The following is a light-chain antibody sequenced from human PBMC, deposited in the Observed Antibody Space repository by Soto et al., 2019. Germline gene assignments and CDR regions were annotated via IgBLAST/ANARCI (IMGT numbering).Light chain of an antibody. V-gene: IGKV3-20*01. CDR1: QNVRNNY. CDR2: DAS. Sequence: EVVLTQSPDTLSLSPGERVTLSCWASQNVRNNYLAWYQQKPGQAPRVLIYDASSRATGIPDRFSGSGTGADFTLTISRLEPEDFAVYYCQQYGSSPRTFGRGTKVEIK. J-gene: IGKJ4*01. CDR3: QQYGSSPRT.